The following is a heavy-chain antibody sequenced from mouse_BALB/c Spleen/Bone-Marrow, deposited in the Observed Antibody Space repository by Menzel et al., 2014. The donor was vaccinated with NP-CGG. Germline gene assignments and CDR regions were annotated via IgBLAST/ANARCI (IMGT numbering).Heavy chain of an antibody. Sequence: QVQLQQSGAELVKPGASVKLSCKASGYTFTSYWMHWVKQRPGQGLEWIGEINPSNGRTNYNEKFKSKATLTVDKSPSAAYMQLSSLTSEDSAVYYCARGGRYDERTWFAYWGQGTLVTVSA. V-gene: IGHV1S81*02. CDR2: INPSNGRT. D-gene: IGHD2-14*01. CDR3: ARGGRYDERTWFAY. CDR1: GYTFTSYW. J-gene: IGHJ3*01.